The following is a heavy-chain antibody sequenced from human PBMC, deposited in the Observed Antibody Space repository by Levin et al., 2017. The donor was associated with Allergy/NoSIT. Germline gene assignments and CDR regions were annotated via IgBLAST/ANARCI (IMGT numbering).Heavy chain of an antibody. CDR1: GGSFSGYY. V-gene: IGHV4-34*01. CDR3: ARGRSYYGSGSYDY. J-gene: IGHJ4*02. D-gene: IGHD3-10*01. Sequence: GSLRLSCAVYGGSFSGYYWSWIRQPPGKGLEWIGEIKHSGSTNYTPSLKSRVTISVDTSKNQFSLKLSSVTAADTAVYYCARGRSYYGSGSYDYWGQGTLVTVSS. CDR2: IKHSGST.